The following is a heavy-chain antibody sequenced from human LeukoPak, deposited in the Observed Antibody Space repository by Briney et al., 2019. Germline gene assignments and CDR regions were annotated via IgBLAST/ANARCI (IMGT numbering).Heavy chain of an antibody. CDR3: ARGDYGDYGANYYYYYYMDV. CDR2: MNPNSGNT. V-gene: IGHV1-8*03. D-gene: IGHD4-17*01. J-gene: IGHJ6*03. CDR1: GYTFTSYD. Sequence: ASVKVSCKASGYTFTSYDINWVRQATGQGLEWMGWMNPNSGNTGYAQKFQGRVTITRNTSISTAYMELSSLRSEDTAVYYCARGDYGDYGANYYYYYYMDVWGKGTTVTVSS.